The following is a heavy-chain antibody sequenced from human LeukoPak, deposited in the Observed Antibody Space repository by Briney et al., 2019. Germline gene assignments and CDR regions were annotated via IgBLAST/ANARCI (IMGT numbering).Heavy chain of an antibody. Sequence: ASVKVSFKASGGTFSSYAISWVRQAPGQGLEWMGGIIPIFGTANYAQKFQGRVTITADESTSTAYMELSSLRSEDTAVYYCARGFVDSSSWYEVMDPWGQGTLVTVSS. CDR1: GGTFSSYA. D-gene: IGHD6-13*01. J-gene: IGHJ5*02. CDR3: ARGFVDSSSWYEVMDP. CDR2: IIPIFGTA. V-gene: IGHV1-69*13.